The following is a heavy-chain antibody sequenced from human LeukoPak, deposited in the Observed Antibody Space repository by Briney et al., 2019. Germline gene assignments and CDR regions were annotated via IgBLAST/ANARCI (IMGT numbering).Heavy chain of an antibody. Sequence: PGGSLRLSCAASGFTFSSYSMNWVRQAPGKGLEWVSYISSSSSTIYCADSVKGRFTISRDNSKNTLYLQMNSLRAEDTAVYYCASPIQDSWGQGTLVTVSS. CDR2: ISSSSSTI. J-gene: IGHJ4*02. D-gene: IGHD3-3*01. CDR1: GFTFSSYS. V-gene: IGHV3-48*01. CDR3: ASPIQDS.